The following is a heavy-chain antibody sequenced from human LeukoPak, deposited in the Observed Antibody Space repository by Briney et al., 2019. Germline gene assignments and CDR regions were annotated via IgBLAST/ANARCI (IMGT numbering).Heavy chain of an antibody. Sequence: GRSLRLSCAASGLTFSSYAMHWVRQAPGKGLEWVAVISYDGSNKYYADSVKGRFTISRDNSKNTLYLQMNSLRAEDTAVYYCAKQQYCSGGSCYYYFDYWGQGTLVTVSS. CDR1: GLTFSSYA. V-gene: IGHV3-30-3*01. D-gene: IGHD2-15*01. J-gene: IGHJ4*02. CDR2: ISYDGSNK. CDR3: AKQQYCSGGSCYYYFDY.